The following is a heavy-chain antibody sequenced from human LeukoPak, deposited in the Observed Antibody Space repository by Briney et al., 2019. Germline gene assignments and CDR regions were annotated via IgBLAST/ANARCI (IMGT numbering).Heavy chain of an antibody. Sequence: GRSLRLSCAASGFTFSSYGMHWVRQAPGKGLEWVAVIWYDGSNKYYADSVKGRFTISRDNSKNTLYLQMNSLRAEDTAVYYCARDFCGGDCYYFDYWGQGTLVTVS. CDR3: ARDFCGGDCYYFDY. V-gene: IGHV3-33*01. J-gene: IGHJ4*02. D-gene: IGHD2-21*02. CDR1: GFTFSSYG. CDR2: IWYDGSNK.